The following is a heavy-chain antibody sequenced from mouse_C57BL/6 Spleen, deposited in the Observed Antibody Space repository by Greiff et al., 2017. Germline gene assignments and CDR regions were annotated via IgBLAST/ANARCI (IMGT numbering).Heavy chain of an antibody. J-gene: IGHJ4*01. CDR2: IDPSDSET. D-gene: IGHD1-1*01. V-gene: IGHV1-52*01. Sequence: QVHVKQPGAELVRPGSSVKLSCKASGYTFTSYWMHWVKQRPIQGLEWIGNIDPSDSETHYNQKFKDKATLTVDKSSSTAYMQLSSLTSEDSAVYYCARSIPYYYGSSSYAMDYWGQGTSVTVSS. CDR1: GYTFTSYW. CDR3: ARSIPYYYGSSSYAMDY.